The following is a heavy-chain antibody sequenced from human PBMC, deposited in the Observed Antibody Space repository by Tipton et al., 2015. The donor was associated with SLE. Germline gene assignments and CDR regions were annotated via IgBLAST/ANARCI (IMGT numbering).Heavy chain of an antibody. CDR1: GFTVSSNY. Sequence: SLRLSCAASGFTVSSNYMSWVRRAPGKGLEWVSVLYTSGSTYYADSVKGRFTISRHNSQSTLYLQMNSLRGGDTAVYYCAKGFSCLGIFRPFDYWGQGTLVSVSS. CDR3: AKGFSCLGIFRPFDY. CDR2: LYTSGST. J-gene: IGHJ4*02. V-gene: IGHV3-53*01. D-gene: IGHD3-3*01.